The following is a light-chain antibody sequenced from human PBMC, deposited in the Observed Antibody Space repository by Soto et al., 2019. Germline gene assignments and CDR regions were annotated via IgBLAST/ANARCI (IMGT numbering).Light chain of an antibody. CDR1: QSVSNNY. J-gene: IGKJ1*01. CDR2: GES. CDR3: QQYGSSGT. Sequence: DIVLTQSPGTLSLSPGERATLSCRASQSVSNNYLAWYQQKPGQAPRLLIYGESNRATGIPDRFSGSGSGTDFTLTISRLEPEDFAVYYCQQYGSSGTFGQGTKV. V-gene: IGKV3-20*01.